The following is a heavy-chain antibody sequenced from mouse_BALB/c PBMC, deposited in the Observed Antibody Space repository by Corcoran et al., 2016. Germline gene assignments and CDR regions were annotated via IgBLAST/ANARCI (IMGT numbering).Heavy chain of an antibody. J-gene: IGHJ2*01. Sequence: EVQLQQSGPELVKPGASVKMSCKASGYTFTSYVMHWVQQKPGQGLEWIGYIYPYNDGTKYNEKFKGKATLTSDKSSSAAYMEFSSLTSEDSAVYYCAREVPGGYPFDYWGQGTTLTVSS. V-gene: IGHV1S136*01. D-gene: IGHD2-2*01. CDR1: GYTFTSYV. CDR2: IYPYNDGT. CDR3: AREVPGGYPFDY.